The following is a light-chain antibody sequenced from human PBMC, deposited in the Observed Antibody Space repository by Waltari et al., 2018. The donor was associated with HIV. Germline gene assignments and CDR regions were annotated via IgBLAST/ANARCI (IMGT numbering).Light chain of an antibody. J-gene: IGKJ3*01. CDR1: QSISTY. V-gene: IGKV1-39*01. CDR2: ASS. Sequence: DIQMTQSPSSLSASVGDRVTITCRASQSISTYLHWYQQKPGKAPKHLIYASSSLQSGVPSRFSGSGSGTDFTLTISSLQPEDFATYYCQQSYSTREFTFGPGTKVDIK. CDR3: QQSYSTREFT.